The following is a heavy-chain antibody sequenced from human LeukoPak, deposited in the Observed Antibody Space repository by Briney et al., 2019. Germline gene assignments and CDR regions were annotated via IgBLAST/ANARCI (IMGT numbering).Heavy chain of an antibody. D-gene: IGHD1-26*01. CDR3: ARGSGSYSFNLLGFDP. Sequence: GGSLRLSCAASGFTFSSYSMNWVRQAPGKGLEWVSYISSSSSTIYDADSVKGRFTISRDNAKNSLYLQMNSLRAEDTAVYYCARGSGSYSFNLLGFDPWGQGTLVTVSS. V-gene: IGHV3-48*01. CDR1: GFTFSSYS. CDR2: ISSSSSTI. J-gene: IGHJ5*02.